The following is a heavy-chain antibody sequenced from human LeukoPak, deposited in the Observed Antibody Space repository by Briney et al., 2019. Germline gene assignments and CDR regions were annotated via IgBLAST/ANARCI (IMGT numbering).Heavy chain of an antibody. CDR2: ISGSGGST. V-gene: IGHV3-23*01. CDR3: AKAAPSVVVPAAISFLFDY. Sequence: GGSLRLSCAASGFTFSSYAMSWVRQAPGKGLEWVSAISGSGGSTYYADSVKGRFAISRDNSKNTLYLQMNSLRAEETAVYYCAKAAPSVVVPAAISFLFDYWGQGTLVTVSS. J-gene: IGHJ4*02. D-gene: IGHD2-2*01. CDR1: GFTFSSYA.